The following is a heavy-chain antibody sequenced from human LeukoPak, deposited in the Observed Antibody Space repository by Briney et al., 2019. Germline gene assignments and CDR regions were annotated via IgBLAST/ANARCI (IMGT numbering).Heavy chain of an antibody. CDR3: ARDRSGDDDFWSGYTNYFDP. CDR1: GFTFSSYS. V-gene: IGHV3-48*01. CDR2: ISSSSSTI. J-gene: IGHJ5*02. D-gene: IGHD3-3*01. Sequence: GGSLRLSCAASGFTFSSYSMNWVRQAPGKGLEWVSYISSSSSTIYYADSVKGRFTISRDNAKNSLYLQMNSLRAEDTAVYYCARDRSGDDDFWSGYTNYFDPWGQGTLVTVSS.